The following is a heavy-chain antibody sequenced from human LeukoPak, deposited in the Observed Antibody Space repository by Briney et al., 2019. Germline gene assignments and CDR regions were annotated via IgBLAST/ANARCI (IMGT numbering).Heavy chain of an antibody. J-gene: IGHJ4*02. CDR3: AGRGPGSYFDY. CDR2: ISGSGGST. Sequence: GGSLRLSCAASGFTFSTYGMSWVRQAPGKGLEWVSAISGSGGSTYYADSVKGRFTISRDNSKNTLHLQMNSLRAEDTAVYYCAGRGPGSYFDYWGQGTLVTVSS. V-gene: IGHV3-23*01. D-gene: IGHD3-10*01. CDR1: GFTFSTYG.